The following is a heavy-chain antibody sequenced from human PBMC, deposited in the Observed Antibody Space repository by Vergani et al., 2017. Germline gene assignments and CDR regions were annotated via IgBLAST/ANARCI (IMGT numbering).Heavy chain of an antibody. D-gene: IGHD5-24*01. CDR2: SDWDDEK. J-gene: IGHJ3*02. V-gene: IGHV2-70*04. CDR3: ARAAQRAPDSFGI. CDR1: GFSLSTSGMR. Sequence: QVPLKESGPALVKPTQTLTLTCTFSGFSLSTSGMRVSWIRQPPGKALEWLARSDWDDEKFYSTSLKTRLTISKDTSKNQVVLTMTNMDPVDTATYYCARAAQRAPDSFGIWGQGTMVTGS.